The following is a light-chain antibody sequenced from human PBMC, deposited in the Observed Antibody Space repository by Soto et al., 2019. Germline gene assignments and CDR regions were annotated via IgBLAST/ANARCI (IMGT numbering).Light chain of an antibody. CDR2: AAS. J-gene: IGKJ1*01. Sequence: DIQMTQSPSSLSASVGDRDTITCRASQSISSYLNWYQQKPGKAPKLLIYAASSFQSGVPSRFSGSGSGTDFTLTISSPQPEDFATYYCQQSYSTPRTFGQGTKVEIK. V-gene: IGKV1-39*01. CDR3: QQSYSTPRT. CDR1: QSISSY.